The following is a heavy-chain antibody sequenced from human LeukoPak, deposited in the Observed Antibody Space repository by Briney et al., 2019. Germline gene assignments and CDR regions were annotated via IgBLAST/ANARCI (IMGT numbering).Heavy chain of an antibody. D-gene: IGHD2-2*01. J-gene: IGHJ3*02. V-gene: IGHV3-23*01. CDR2: ISGSGDGT. CDR3: AKGCNSTSCPDAFDI. Sequence: GGSLRLSCAASGFTFSSYAMSWVRQAPGKGLEWVSGISGSGDGTYYADSVKGRFTISRDNSMNTLYLQMNSLRAEDTAVYYCAKGCNSTSCPDAFDIWGQGTMVTVSS. CDR1: GFTFSSYA.